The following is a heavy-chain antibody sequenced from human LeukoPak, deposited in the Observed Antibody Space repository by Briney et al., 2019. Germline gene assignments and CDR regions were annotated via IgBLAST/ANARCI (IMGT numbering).Heavy chain of an antibody. J-gene: IGHJ4*02. Sequence: SETLSLTCTVSGGSISSYYWSWIRQPAGKGLEWIGRIYTSGSTNYNPSLKSRVTISVDTSKNQFSLKLSSVTAADTAVYYCARGALGSFFENESFDYWGQGTLVTVSS. CDR3: ARGALGSFFENESFDY. CDR2: IYTSGST. CDR1: GGSISSYY. V-gene: IGHV4-4*07. D-gene: IGHD3-3*01.